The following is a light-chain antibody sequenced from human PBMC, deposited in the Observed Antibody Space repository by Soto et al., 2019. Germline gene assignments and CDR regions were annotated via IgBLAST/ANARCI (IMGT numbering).Light chain of an antibody. CDR3: QKYNSPPPT. Sequence: DIPMTQSPSSLSASVGDRVTITCRASQGISNNLAWYQQKPGKVPKLLIYAASLLQSGVPSRFSGSGSGTDFTLTISSLQPEDFATYYCQKYNSPPPTFAQGTRVEIK. J-gene: IGKJ1*01. V-gene: IGKV1-27*01. CDR2: AAS. CDR1: QGISNN.